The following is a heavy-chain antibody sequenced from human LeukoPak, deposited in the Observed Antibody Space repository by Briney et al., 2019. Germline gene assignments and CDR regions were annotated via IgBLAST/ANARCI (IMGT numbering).Heavy chain of an antibody. CDR2: FNPSGGRT. J-gene: IGHJ3*02. V-gene: IGHV1-46*01. CDR3: AREVADWGPSDAFDI. D-gene: IGHD7-27*01. CDR1: GYSFINYY. Sequence: ASVKVSCKASGYSFINYYMHWVRQAPGQGLEWMGIFNPSGGRTNYAQKFQGRVTMTSDTSTSTVYMELSSLRSEDTAVYYCAREVADWGPSDAFDIWGRGTMVTVSS.